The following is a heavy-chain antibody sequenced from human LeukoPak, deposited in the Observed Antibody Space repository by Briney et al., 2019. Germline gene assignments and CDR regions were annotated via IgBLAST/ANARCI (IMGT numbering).Heavy chain of an antibody. CDR2: ISSSGSTI. CDR3: AKDSSSSWYLDY. D-gene: IGHD6-13*01. V-gene: IGHV3-48*04. Sequence: GGSLRLSCAASGFTFSSYSMNWIRQAPGKGLEWVSYISSSGSTIYYADSVKGRFTISRDNAKNSLYLQMNSLRAEDTAVYYCAKDSSSSWYLDYWGQGTLVTVSS. CDR1: GFTFSSYS. J-gene: IGHJ4*02.